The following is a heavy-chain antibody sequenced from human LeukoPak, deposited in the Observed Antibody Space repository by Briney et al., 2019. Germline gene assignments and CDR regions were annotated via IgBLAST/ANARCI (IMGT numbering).Heavy chain of an antibody. CDR3: ARDYYDSSASINWFDL. D-gene: IGHD3-22*01. Sequence: KPSETLSLTCTVSGGSITSGIYYWGWIRQPAGKGLEWIGRLYTDGSTRYNPALKGRVTISVDKSKNQFSLKLSSVTAADTAVYYCARDYYDSSASINWFDLWGQGTLVTVSS. V-gene: IGHV4-61*02. CDR2: LYTDGST. CDR1: GGSITSGIYY. J-gene: IGHJ5*02.